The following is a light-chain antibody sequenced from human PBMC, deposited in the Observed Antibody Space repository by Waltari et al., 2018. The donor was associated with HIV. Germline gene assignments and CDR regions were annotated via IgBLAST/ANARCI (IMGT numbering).Light chain of an antibody. V-gene: IGKV1-6*02. J-gene: IGKJ1*01. CDR1: QDIRDD. Sequence: AIQMTQSPSSLSASVGNRVTITCRATQDIRDDLAWYQHRPGRDPKLLIYDASVLNFGAPSRFSGCGAGTAFTLTISSIQPEDSATYFCLQDYNYPRTFGQGTRVEVK. CDR3: LQDYNYPRT. CDR2: DAS.